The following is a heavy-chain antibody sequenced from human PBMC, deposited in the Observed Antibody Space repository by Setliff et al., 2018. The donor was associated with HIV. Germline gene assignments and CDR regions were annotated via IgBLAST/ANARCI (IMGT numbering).Heavy chain of an antibody. CDR3: ARGGEPQSYYGLDV. CDR1: GNTSIRNA. D-gene: IGHD2-21*01. Sequence: GASVKVSCKASGNTSIRNAIHWVRQASGQRLQWMGWIDAGNLNTEYAERFQERVTFTWDPTTSTAYMELSSLTTEDTGFYYCARGGEPQSYYGLDVWGQGTTVTVSS. CDR2: IDAGNLNT. J-gene: IGHJ6*02. V-gene: IGHV1-3*01.